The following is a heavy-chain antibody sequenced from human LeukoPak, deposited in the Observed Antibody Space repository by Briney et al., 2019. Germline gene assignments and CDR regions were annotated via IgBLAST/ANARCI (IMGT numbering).Heavy chain of an antibody. V-gene: IGHV4-39*01. Sequence: PSETLSLTCTVSGGSISSSSYYWGWIRQPPGKGLEWIGSIYYSGSTYYNPSLKSRVTISVDTSKNQFSLKLSSVTAADTAVYYCARQEILWGSGNYWGQGTLVTVSS. D-gene: IGHD1-26*01. CDR1: GGSISSSSYY. CDR2: IYYSGST. CDR3: ARQEILWGSGNY. J-gene: IGHJ4*02.